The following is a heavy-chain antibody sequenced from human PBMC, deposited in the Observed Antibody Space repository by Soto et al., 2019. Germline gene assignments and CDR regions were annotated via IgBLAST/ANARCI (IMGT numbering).Heavy chain of an antibody. CDR3: AKPSLWFGEFYYFDF. Sequence: EVQLLESGGSLVQPGGSLRLSCAASGFTFSTYAMSWVRQAPGKGLEWVSGISGSGGSTYYADSVKGRFAISRDNSNNTLYLQMNSLRAEDTAVYYCAKPSLWFGEFYYFDFWAQGNLVTVSS. CDR2: ISGSGGST. J-gene: IGHJ4*02. D-gene: IGHD3-10*01. V-gene: IGHV3-23*01. CDR1: GFTFSTYA.